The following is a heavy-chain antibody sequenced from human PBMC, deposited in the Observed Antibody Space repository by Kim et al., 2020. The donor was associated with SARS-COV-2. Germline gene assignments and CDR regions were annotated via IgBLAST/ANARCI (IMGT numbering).Heavy chain of an antibody. Sequence: SETLSLTCTVSGGSISSYYWSWIRQPPGKGLEWIGYIYYSGSTNYNPSLKSRVTISVDTSKNQFSLKLSSVTAADTAVYYCARGPFDYWGQGTLVTVSS. V-gene: IGHV4-59*01. J-gene: IGHJ4*02. CDR1: GGSISSYY. CDR2: IYYSGST. CDR3: ARGPFDY.